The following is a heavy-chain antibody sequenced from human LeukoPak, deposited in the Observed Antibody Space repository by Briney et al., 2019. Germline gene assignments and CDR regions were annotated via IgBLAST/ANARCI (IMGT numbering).Heavy chain of an antibody. Sequence: SETLSLTCSVSGSSFNTYYWSWIRQPAGKALEWIGRIHTSGSADYSPSLQSRVTISVDMSKKEFSLKLTSVTAADTVVYYCARDIVYLIDEDYGWGQGILVTVSS. J-gene: IGHJ4*02. V-gene: IGHV4-4*07. CDR1: GSSFNTYY. CDR2: IHTSGSA. CDR3: ARDIVYLIDEDYG. D-gene: IGHD4-17*01.